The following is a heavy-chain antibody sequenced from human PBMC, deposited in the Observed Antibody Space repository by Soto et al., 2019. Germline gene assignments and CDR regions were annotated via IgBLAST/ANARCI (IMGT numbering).Heavy chain of an antibody. J-gene: IGHJ6*03. CDR1: GYTFTSYA. CDR2: INAGNGNT. CDR3: AGSSSWYSYDDYSAAYYYYMDV. Sequence: ASVKVSCKASGYTFTSYAMHWVRHAPGQRLEWMGWINAGNGNTKYSQKFQGRVTITRDTSASTAYMELSSLRSEDTAVYYCAGSSSWYSYDDYSAAYYYYMDVWGKGTTVTVSS. V-gene: IGHV1-3*01. D-gene: IGHD6-13*01.